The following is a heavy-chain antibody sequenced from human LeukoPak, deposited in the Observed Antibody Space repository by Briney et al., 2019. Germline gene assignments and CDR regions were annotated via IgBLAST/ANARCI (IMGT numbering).Heavy chain of an antibody. CDR1: GYTFTNYG. D-gene: IGHD5-18*01. CDR3: ARAGIQLWLLDY. CDR2: ISGYSGNT. Sequence: ASVKVSCKASGYTFTNYGISWVRKAPGQGLEWMGWISGYSGNTDYAQKLQGRVTVTTDTSTSTAYMELRSLRSDDTAVYYCARAGIQLWLLDYWGQGTLVTVSS. J-gene: IGHJ4*02. V-gene: IGHV1-18*01.